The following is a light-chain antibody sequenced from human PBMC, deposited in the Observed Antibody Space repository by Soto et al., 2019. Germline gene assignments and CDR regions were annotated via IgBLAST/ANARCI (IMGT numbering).Light chain of an antibody. J-gene: IGKJ4*01. CDR2: AAS. Sequence: EMELTQSPSTLSASAGERATLSCRASQGVSSYLAWYQQKPGKAPRLVIYAASNRPYGVTSRFSGSGSGTDVSLTISSLEPEDFAVYYWQERNNWPRFTFGGGTKVEIK. CDR3: QERNNWPRFT. V-gene: IGKV3-11*01. CDR1: QGVSSY.